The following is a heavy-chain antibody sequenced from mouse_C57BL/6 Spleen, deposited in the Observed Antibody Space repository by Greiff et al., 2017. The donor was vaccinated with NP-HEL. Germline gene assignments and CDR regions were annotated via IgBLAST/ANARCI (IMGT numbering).Heavy chain of an antibody. CDR1: GYTFTNYW. CDR2: IYPGGGYT. CDR3: ARSQLRLQGDYFDY. Sequence: VHLVESGAELVRPGTSVKMSCKASGYTFTNYWRGWAKQRPGHGLEWIGDIYPGGGYTNYNEKFKGKATLTADKSSSTAYMQFSSLTSEDSAIYYCARSQLRLQGDYFDYWGQGTTLTVSS. J-gene: IGHJ2*01. V-gene: IGHV1-63*01. D-gene: IGHD3-2*02.